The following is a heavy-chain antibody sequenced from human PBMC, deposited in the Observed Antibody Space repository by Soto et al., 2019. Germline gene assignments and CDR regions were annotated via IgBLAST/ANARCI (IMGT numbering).Heavy chain of an antibody. V-gene: IGHV3-7*05. CDR1: GFTFSSYW. CDR2: IKQDGSEK. Sequence: GGSLRLSCAASGFTFSSYWMSWVRQAPGKGLEWVANIKQDGSEKYYVDSVKGRFTISRDNAKNSLYLQMNSLRAEDTAVYYCARERLKRGYSYGLSRKPKNWFDPWGQGTLVTVSS. D-gene: IGHD5-18*01. CDR3: ARERLKRGYSYGLSRKPKNWFDP. J-gene: IGHJ5*02.